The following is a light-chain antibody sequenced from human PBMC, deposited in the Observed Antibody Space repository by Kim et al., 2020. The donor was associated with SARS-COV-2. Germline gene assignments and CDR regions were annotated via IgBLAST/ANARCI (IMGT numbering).Light chain of an antibody. CDR2: DNS. Sequence: QSALTQPPSVSGAPVQRVTISCTGSSSNFGASYYVHWYQQLPGTAPKLLIYDNSNRPSGVPDRFSGSKSGTSTSLAITGLQAEDEADYYCQSYDSSMSGWVFGGGTQLTVL. CDR1: SSNFGASYY. J-gene: IGLJ3*02. CDR3: QSYDSSMSGWV. V-gene: IGLV1-40*01.